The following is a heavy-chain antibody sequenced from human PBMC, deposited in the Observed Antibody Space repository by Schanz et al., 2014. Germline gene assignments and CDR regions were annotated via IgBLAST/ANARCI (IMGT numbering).Heavy chain of an antibody. D-gene: IGHD2-2*01. CDR2: IKQDGSER. Sequence: EVQLVESGGGLVQPGGSLRLSCAASGFTFSTYWMSWVRQAPGKGLEWVANIKQDGSERYYVDSVKGRFTISRDNSRNTLYLQMSSLRAEDTAVYYCVKEGTVVSGYPRDHWGQGTLVTVSS. V-gene: IGHV3-7*03. CDR3: VKEGTVVSGYPRDH. CDR1: GFTFSTYW. J-gene: IGHJ4*02.